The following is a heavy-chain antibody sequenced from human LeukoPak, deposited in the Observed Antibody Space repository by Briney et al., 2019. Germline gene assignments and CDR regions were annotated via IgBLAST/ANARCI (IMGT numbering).Heavy chain of an antibody. Sequence: SVKVSCKASGGTFSSYAISWVRQAPGQGLEWMGRIIPILGIANYAQKFQGRVTITADKSTSTAYMELSSLRSEDTAVYYWARGRSMATISALDYWGQGTLVTVSS. CDR1: GGTFSSYA. J-gene: IGHJ4*02. D-gene: IGHD5-24*01. CDR2: IIPILGIA. CDR3: ARGRSMATISALDY. V-gene: IGHV1-69*04.